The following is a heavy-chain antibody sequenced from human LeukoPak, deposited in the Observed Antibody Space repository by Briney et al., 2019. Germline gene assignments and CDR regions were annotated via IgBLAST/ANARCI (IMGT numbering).Heavy chain of an antibody. CDR2: IKSDGSST. CDR1: GFTFSSYW. V-gene: IGHV3-74*01. J-gene: IGHJ6*02. Sequence: GGSLRLSCAASGFTFSSYWMHWVRQAPGKGLAWVSRIKSDGSSTSEADSVKGRFTIARDNAKNTLYLQMNSLRAEDTAVYYCARELGGLGYYYGMDVWGQGTTVTVSS. CDR3: ARELGGLGYYYGMDV.